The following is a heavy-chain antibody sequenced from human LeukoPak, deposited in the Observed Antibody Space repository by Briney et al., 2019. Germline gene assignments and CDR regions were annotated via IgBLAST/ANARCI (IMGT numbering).Heavy chain of an antibody. D-gene: IGHD1-14*01. CDR2: IYYSGST. Sequence: SETLSLTCTVSGSSISSYYWSWIRQPPGKGLEWIGYIYYSGSTNYNPSLKSRVTISVDTSKNQFSLKLSSVTAADTAVYYCARDSLAGNVDYWGQGTLVTVSP. CDR3: ARDSLAGNVDY. CDR1: GSSISSYY. V-gene: IGHV4-59*01. J-gene: IGHJ4*02.